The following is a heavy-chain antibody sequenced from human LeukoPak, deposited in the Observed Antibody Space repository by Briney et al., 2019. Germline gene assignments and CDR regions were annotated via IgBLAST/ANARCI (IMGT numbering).Heavy chain of an antibody. D-gene: IGHD1-26*01. J-gene: IGHJ4*02. CDR3: ARSTLVGSYYINWFDY. CDR1: GFTFDDYG. CDR2: INWNGGST. V-gene: IGHV3-20*04. Sequence: GGSLRLSCAASGFTFDDYGMSWVRQAPGKGLEWVSGINWNGGSTGYADSVKGRFTISRDNAKNSLYLQVNSLRAEDTALYYCARSTLVGSYYINWFDYWGQGTLVTVSS.